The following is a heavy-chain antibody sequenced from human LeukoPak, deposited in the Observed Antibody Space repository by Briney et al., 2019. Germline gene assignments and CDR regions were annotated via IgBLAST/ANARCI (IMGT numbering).Heavy chain of an antibody. CDR2: IRYDGSNK. D-gene: IGHD5-24*01. CDR1: GFTFSSYG. CDR3: ARDEMATTQRGYFDY. Sequence: PGGSLRLSCAASGFTFSSYGMHWVRQAPGKGLEWVAFIRYDGSNKYYADSVKGRFTISRDNSRNTVYLQMNSLRAEDTALYYCARDEMATTQRGYFDYWGQGTLVTVSS. J-gene: IGHJ4*02. V-gene: IGHV3-30*02.